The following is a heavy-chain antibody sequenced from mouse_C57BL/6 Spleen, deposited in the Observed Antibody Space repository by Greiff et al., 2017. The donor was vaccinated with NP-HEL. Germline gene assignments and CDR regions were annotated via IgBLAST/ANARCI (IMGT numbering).Heavy chain of an antibody. CDR2: INPNNGGT. Sequence: VQLQQSGPELVKPGASVKISCKASGYTFTDYYMNWVKQSHGKSLEWIGDINPNNGGTSYNQKFKGKATLTVDKSSSTAYMELRSLTSEDSAVYYCARSTVVAPSFAYWGQGTLVTVSA. CDR1: GYTFTDYY. J-gene: IGHJ3*01. D-gene: IGHD1-1*01. V-gene: IGHV1-26*01. CDR3: ARSTVVAPSFAY.